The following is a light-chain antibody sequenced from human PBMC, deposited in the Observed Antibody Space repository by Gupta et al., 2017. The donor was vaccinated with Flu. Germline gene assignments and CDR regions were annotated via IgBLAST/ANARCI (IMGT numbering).Light chain of an antibody. CDR1: QSLDNW. Sequence: DIQMTHSPSTLSASVGDRVTITCRASQSLDNWLAWFQQKPGQAPKLLIWRASNLETGVPSRFSGSGSGAXFTLTIXSLQPEDYATYYCQQHHSCPWMFGXGTKVEIE. J-gene: IGKJ1*01. CDR3: QQHHSCPWM. CDR2: RAS. V-gene: IGKV1-5*03.